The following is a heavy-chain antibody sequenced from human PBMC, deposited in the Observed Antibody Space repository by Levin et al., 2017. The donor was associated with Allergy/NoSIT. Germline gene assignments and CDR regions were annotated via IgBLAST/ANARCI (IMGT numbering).Heavy chain of an antibody. D-gene: IGHD3-3*01. J-gene: IGHJ5*02. V-gene: IGHV4-39*02. CDR2: INYVGTT. CDR1: GQSISNSDYY. Sequence: SSETLSLTCSVSGQSISNSDYYWGWIRQAPGRGLEWIALINYVGTTFYNPSLKSRVTISMDTSDNDFSLNLSSVTAADTAVYYCARRRSGLNWFDPWGQGTLVTVSS. CDR3: ARRRSGLNWFDP.